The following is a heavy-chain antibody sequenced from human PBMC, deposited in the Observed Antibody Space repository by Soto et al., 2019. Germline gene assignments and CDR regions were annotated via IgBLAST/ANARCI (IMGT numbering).Heavy chain of an antibody. CDR3: ASPRDYYEGRGYSGT. J-gene: IGHJ5*02. CDR1: VCTVSRGS. D-gene: IGHD3-22*01. Sequence: GARRLSCAASVCTVSRGSMNGGRQAPGRGLEWFSSISISSSYIXXADSVKGRXPISRHNAKNSXYLQIXSLRAEDPAVYYCASPRDYYEGRGYSGTWGXGX. CDR2: ISISSSYI. V-gene: IGHV3-21*01.